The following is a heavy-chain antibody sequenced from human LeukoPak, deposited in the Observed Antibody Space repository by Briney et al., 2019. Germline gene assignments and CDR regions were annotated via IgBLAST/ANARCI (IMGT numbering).Heavy chain of an antibody. J-gene: IGHJ4*02. D-gene: IGHD3-16*01. V-gene: IGHV1-2*02. CDR1: GYTFTGYY. Sequence: ASVKVSCKASGYTFTGYYMHWVRQAPGQGLEWMGWINPNSGGTNYAQKFQGRVTMTRDTSISTAYLQWSSLKASDTAMYYCARHMGELMSFDYWGQGTLVTVSS. CDR2: INPNSGGT. CDR3: ARHMGELMSFDY.